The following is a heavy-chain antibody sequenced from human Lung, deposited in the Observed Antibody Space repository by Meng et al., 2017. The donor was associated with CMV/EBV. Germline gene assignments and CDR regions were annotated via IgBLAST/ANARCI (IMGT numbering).Heavy chain of an antibody. V-gene: IGHV4-61*02. CDR2: IYTSGST. CDR3: ASSMATITFAFDY. J-gene: IGHJ4*02. Sequence: VQLQGSGPGLVKPSQTLSLTCTVSGGSISSGSYYWSWIRQPAGKGLEWIGRIYTSGSTNYNPSLKSRVTISVDTSKNQFSLKLSSVTAADTAVYYCASSMATITFAFDYWGQGTLVTVSS. D-gene: IGHD5-24*01. CDR1: GGSISSGSYY.